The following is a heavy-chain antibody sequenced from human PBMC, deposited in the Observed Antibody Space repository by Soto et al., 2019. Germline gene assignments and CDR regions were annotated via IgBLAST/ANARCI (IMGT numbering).Heavy chain of an antibody. Sequence: PGGSLRLSCASSVFPFTTYGMHCVRHSPGKWLEWVAVIWANGINKYYADSVRGRFTISRDNSKNTLDLQMNSLRAEDTALYYCVRARGHFDAFDIWGQGTMVPVSS. D-gene: IGHD3-10*01. J-gene: IGHJ3*02. CDR1: VFPFTTYG. CDR2: IWANGINK. V-gene: IGHV3-33*01. CDR3: VRARGHFDAFDI.